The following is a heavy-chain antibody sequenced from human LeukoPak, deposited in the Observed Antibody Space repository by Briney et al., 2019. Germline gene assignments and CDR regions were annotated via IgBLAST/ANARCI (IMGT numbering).Heavy chain of an antibody. CDR1: GFTFSSYG. Sequence: GGSLRLSCAASGFTFSSYGMHWVRQAPGKGLEWVAVISSDGSHKYYADFVKGRFTISRDNSKNTLYLQMNSLRAEDTAVYYCARVDLPTVTTAHFDYWGQGTLATVSS. D-gene: IGHD4-17*01. CDR3: ARVDLPTVTTAHFDY. V-gene: IGHV3-30*19. J-gene: IGHJ4*02. CDR2: ISSDGSHK.